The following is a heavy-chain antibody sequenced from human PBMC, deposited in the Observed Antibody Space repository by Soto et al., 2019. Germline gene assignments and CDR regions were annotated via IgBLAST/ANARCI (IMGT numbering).Heavy chain of an antibody. CDR1: GHTFSTYY. D-gene: IGHD2-2*01. CDR2: INPSGART. J-gene: IGHJ6*02. CDR3: AXEGPAVSTGSYYYNGMDV. V-gene: IGHV1-46*04. Sequence: ASVKVSCKASGHTFSTYYVHWVRQAPGQGLEWMGIINPSGARTTYAQKLQGRVTMTRDTSTSTVYMELSSLRSEDTAVYYCAXEGPAVSTGSYYYNGMDVWGQGTTVT.